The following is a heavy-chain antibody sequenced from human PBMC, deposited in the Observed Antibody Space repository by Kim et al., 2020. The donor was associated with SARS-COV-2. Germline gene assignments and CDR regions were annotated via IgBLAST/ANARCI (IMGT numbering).Heavy chain of an antibody. Sequence: SETLSLTCTVSGGSISSGGYYWSWIRQHPGKGLEWIGYIYYSGSTYYNPSLKSRVTISVDTSKNQFSLKLSSVTAADTAVYYCAREHGSGSYLDYWGQGTLVTVSS. J-gene: IGHJ4*02. CDR2: IYYSGST. V-gene: IGHV4-31*03. D-gene: IGHD3-10*01. CDR3: AREHGSGSYLDY. CDR1: GGSISSGGYY.